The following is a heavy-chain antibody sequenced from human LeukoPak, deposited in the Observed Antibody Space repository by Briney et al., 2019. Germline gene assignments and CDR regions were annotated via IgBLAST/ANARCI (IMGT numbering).Heavy chain of an antibody. CDR2: INHSGST. D-gene: IGHD5/OR15-5a*01. Sequence: SETLSLTCAVYGGTFSGYYWSWIRQPPGKGLEWIGEINHSGSTNYNPSLKSRVTISVDTSKNQFSLKLSSVTAADTAVYYCARESVNDYWGQGTLVTVSS. CDR3: ARESVNDY. V-gene: IGHV4-34*01. CDR1: GGTFSGYY. J-gene: IGHJ4*02.